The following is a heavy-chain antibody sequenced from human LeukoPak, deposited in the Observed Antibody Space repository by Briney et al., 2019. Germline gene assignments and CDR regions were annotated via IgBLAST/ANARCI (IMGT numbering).Heavy chain of an antibody. D-gene: IGHD6-13*01. CDR2: IYYSGST. CDR1: GGSISSYY. V-gene: IGHV4-59*01. CDR3: ARYGSSWYYFDY. Sequence: PSETLSLTCTVSGGSISSYYWSWIRQPPGKGLEWIGYIYYSGSTNYNPSLKSRVTISVDTSKNQFSLKLSSVTAADTAMYYCARYGSSWYYFDYWGQGTLVTVSS. J-gene: IGHJ4*02.